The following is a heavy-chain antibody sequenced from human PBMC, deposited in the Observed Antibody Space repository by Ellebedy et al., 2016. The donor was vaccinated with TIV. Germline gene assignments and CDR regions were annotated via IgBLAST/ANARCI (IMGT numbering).Heavy chain of an antibody. CDR3: AKVVGSYYFYGMDV. V-gene: IGHV3-74*01. Sequence: GGSLRLXXAASGFTFTSYWIHWVRQPPGKGLVWVSRIDNDGSGTIYADSVKGRFTISRDNSKNTLYLQMNSLRAEDTAVYWCAKVVGSYYFYGMDVWGQGTTVTVSS. J-gene: IGHJ6*02. CDR2: IDNDGSGT. CDR1: GFTFTSYW. D-gene: IGHD3-16*01.